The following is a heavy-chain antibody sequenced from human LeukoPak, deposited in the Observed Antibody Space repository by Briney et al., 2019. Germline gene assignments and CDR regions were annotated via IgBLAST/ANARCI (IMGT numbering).Heavy chain of an antibody. CDR1: GFTFSSYD. D-gene: IGHD3-22*01. CDR2: IGTAGGT. J-gene: IGHJ4*02. Sequence: PGGSLRLSCAASGFTFSSYDMHWVRQATGKGLERVSAIGTAGGTYYPGSVKGRFTISRENAKNSLYLQMNSLRAGDTAVYYCARALSGYYYDYWGQGTLVTVSS. V-gene: IGHV3-13*01. CDR3: ARALSGYYYDY.